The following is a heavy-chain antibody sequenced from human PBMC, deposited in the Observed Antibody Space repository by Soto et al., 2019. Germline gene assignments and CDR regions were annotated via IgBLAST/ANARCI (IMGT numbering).Heavy chain of an antibody. Sequence: SGPTLVNPTQTLTLTCTFSGFSLSTSGVGVGWIRQPPGKALEWLALIYWDDDKRYSPSLKSMLTITKDTSKNQVVLTMTNMDPVDTAPYYCAHRRRYYDSSGYYYLDYWGQGTLVTLSS. CDR3: AHRRRYYDSSGYYYLDY. J-gene: IGHJ4*02. CDR2: IYWDDDK. CDR1: GFSLSTSGVG. V-gene: IGHV2-5*02. D-gene: IGHD3-22*01.